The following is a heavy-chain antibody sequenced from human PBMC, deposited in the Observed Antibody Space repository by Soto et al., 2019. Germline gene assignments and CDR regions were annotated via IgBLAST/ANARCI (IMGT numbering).Heavy chain of an antibody. CDR1: GFTLSNHW. V-gene: IGHV3-33*08. Sequence: GGSLRLSCAASGFTLSNHWMSWVRQAPGKGLKWVAVIWYDGSNKYYADSVRGRFTISRDNSKNTLYLQMNSLRAEDTAVYYCARGGLEAYGDYDSIDYWGQGTLVTVSS. D-gene: IGHD4-17*01. CDR2: IWYDGSNK. J-gene: IGHJ4*02. CDR3: ARGGLEAYGDYDSIDY.